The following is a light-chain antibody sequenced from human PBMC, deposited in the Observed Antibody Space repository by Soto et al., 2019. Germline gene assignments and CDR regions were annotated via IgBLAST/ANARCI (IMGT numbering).Light chain of an antibody. Sequence: DIQITQSPYSLSSSVGARVTITCLSSQIISSYLNWYQQKPGKDPKLLIYAASSLQSGVPSRFSGSGSGTDFTLTISSLQPEDFATYYCQQSYSTLWTFGQGTNVDI. CDR3: QQSYSTLWT. V-gene: IGKV1-39*01. CDR1: QIISSY. CDR2: AAS. J-gene: IGKJ1*01.